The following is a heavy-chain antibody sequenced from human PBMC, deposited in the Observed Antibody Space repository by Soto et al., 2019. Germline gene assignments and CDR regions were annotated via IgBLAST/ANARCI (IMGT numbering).Heavy chain of an antibody. CDR2: IYPGDSDT. CDR3: ARRITYYYDSSGYYENYGMDV. D-gene: IGHD3-22*01. CDR1: GYSFTSYW. V-gene: IGHV5-51*01. J-gene: IGHJ6*02. Sequence: TGESLKISCEGSGYSFTSYWIGWVRQMPGKGLEWMGIIYPGDSDTRYSPSFQGQVTISADKSISTAYLQWSSLKASDTAMYYCARRITYYYDSSGYYENYGMDVWGQGTTVTVSS.